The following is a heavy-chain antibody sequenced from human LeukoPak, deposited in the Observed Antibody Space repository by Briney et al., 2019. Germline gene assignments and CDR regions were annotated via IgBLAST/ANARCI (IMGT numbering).Heavy chain of an antibody. V-gene: IGHV3-30*03. J-gene: IGHJ6*02. CDR2: ISYDGSNK. Sequence: GGSLRLSCAASGFTFSSYGMHWVRQAPGKGLEWVAVISYDGSNKYYADSVKGRFTISRDNAENSLHLQMNSLRVEDTATYYCAIAYGMDVWGQGTTVTVSS. CDR3: AIAYGMDV. CDR1: GFTFSSYG.